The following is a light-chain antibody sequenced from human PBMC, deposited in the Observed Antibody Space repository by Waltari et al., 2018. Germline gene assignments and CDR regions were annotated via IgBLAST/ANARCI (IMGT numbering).Light chain of an antibody. J-gene: IGKJ4*01. CDR2: AAS. CDR3: QQSYTTPRT. Sequence: DIQMTQSPASLSASVGDRVTITCRASQSISSYLSWFQQKPGTAPKLLIYAASSLQSGVPSRFSGSGSGTDFTLTISSLQPEDFATYYCQQSYTTPRTFGGGTKVEIK. V-gene: IGKV1-39*01. CDR1: QSISSY.